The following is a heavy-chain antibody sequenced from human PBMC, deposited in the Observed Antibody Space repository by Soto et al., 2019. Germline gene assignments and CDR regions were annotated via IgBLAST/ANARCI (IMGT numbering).Heavy chain of an antibody. V-gene: IGHV4-59*08. J-gene: IGHJ4*02. CDR3: ARLQYYFDY. CDR2: IYYSGST. CDR1: GGSISSYY. Sequence: QVQLQESGPGLVKPSETLSLTCTVSGGSISSYYWSWIRQPPGKGLEWIGYIYYSGSTNYNPSLKSRVTISVDTSNNQCSLKLSSVTAADTAVYYCARLQYYFDYWGQGTLVTVSS.